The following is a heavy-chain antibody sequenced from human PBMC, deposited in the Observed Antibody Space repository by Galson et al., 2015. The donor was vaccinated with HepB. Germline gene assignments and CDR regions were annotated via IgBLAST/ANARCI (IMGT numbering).Heavy chain of an antibody. J-gene: IGHJ5*02. CDR2: IWYDGSNK. CDR1: GFTFSSYG. Sequence: SLRLSCAASGFTFSSYGMHWVRQAPGKGLEWVAVIWYDGSNKYYADSVKGRFTISRDNSKNTLYLQMNSLRAEDTAVYYCARDSSRGTAWFDPWGQGTLVTVSS. CDR3: ARDSSRGTAWFDP. V-gene: IGHV3-33*01. D-gene: IGHD2-21*02.